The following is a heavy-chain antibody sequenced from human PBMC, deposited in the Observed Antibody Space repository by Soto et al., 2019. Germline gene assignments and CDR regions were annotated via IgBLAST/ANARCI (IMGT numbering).Heavy chain of an antibody. CDR3: ARGRSLEWLDWFDP. Sequence: SVKVSCKASGGTFSSYAISWVRQAPGQGLEWMGGIIPIFGTTNYAQKFQGRVTITADESTSTAYMELSSLRSEDTAVYYCARGRSLEWLDWFDPWGQGILVTVSS. V-gene: IGHV1-69*13. D-gene: IGHD3-3*01. CDR1: GGTFSSYA. J-gene: IGHJ5*02. CDR2: IIPIFGTT.